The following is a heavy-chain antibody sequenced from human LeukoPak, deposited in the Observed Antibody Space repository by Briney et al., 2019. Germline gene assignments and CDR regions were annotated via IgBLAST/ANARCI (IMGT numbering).Heavy chain of an antibody. CDR3: ARGEVYGSGRYYHYYMDV. J-gene: IGHJ6*03. Sequence: PSQTLSLTCTVSGGSISSGSYYWSWIRQPAGKGLEWIGRIYTSGSTNYNPSLKSRVTISVDTSKNQFSLKLSSVTAADTAVYYCARGEVYGSGRYYHYYMDVWGKGTTVTVSS. CDR2: IYTSGST. CDR1: GGSISSGSYY. D-gene: IGHD3-10*01. V-gene: IGHV4-61*02.